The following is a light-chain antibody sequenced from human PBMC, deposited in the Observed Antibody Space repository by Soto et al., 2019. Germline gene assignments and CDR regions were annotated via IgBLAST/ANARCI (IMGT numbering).Light chain of an antibody. CDR1: QSVSSSY. CDR2: GAS. J-gene: IGKJ1*01. V-gene: IGKV3-20*01. CDR3: QQYGNSPWT. Sequence: EIVLTQSPSTLSLSPGEGITLSCRASQSVSSSYLAWYQQIPGRAPRLLIYGASTRATGIPDKFTGSGSGTYFTLTINRLEPEDFAVYYWQQYGNSPWTFGQGTKVEVK.